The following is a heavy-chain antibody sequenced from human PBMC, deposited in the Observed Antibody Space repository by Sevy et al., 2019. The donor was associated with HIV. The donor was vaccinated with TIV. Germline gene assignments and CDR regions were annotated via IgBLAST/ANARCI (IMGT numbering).Heavy chain of an antibody. CDR2: INSDGRIT. CDR3: ARGTAGVASL. V-gene: IGHV3-74*01. CDR1: RFTSSNYW. D-gene: IGHD3-10*01. J-gene: IGHJ4*02. Sequence: GGSLRLSCVVSRFTSSNYWMHWVRQAPGKGLVWVSRINSDGRITTYADSVKGRFTISRDLAKNTLYLQMNSVRVEDTAVYFCARGTAGVASLWDQGTLITVSS.